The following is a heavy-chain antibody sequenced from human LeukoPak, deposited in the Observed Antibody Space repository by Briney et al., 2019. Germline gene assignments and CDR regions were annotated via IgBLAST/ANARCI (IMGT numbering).Heavy chain of an antibody. CDR3: ARVKRYYDSSGYYLAFFDY. Sequence: GGSLRLSCAASGFTFSSYSMNWVRQAPGKGLEWVSSISSSSSYIYYADSVKGRFTISRDNAKNPPYLQMNSLRAEDTAVYYCARVKRYYDSSGYYLAFFDYWGQGTLVTVSS. D-gene: IGHD3-22*01. CDR2: ISSSSSYI. V-gene: IGHV3-21*01. J-gene: IGHJ4*02. CDR1: GFTFSSYS.